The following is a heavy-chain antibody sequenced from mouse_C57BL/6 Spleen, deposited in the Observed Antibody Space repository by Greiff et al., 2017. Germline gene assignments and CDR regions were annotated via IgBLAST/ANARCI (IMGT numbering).Heavy chain of an antibody. CDR1: GYTFTSYW. CDR3: ARWGY. Sequence: VQLQQPGAELVMPGASVKLSCKASGYTFTSYWMHWVKQRPGQGLEWIGEIDPSDSYTNYNQNFKGKSTLTVDKSSSTAYMQLSSLTYEDSAVYYCARWGYWGQGTTLTVSS. J-gene: IGHJ2*01. CDR2: IDPSDSYT. V-gene: IGHV1-69*01.